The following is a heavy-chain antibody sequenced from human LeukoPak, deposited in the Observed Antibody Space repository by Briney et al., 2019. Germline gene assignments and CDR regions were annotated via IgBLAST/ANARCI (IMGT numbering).Heavy chain of an antibody. CDR3: ARVAATIAAAGTARSLDP. CDR2: IIPILGIA. CDR1: GGTFSSYA. D-gene: IGHD6-13*01. V-gene: IGHV1-69*04. J-gene: IGHJ5*02. Sequence: GASVKVSCTASGGTFSSYAISWVRQAPGQGLEWMGRIIPILGIANYAQKFQGRVTITADKSTSTAYMELSSLRSEDTAVYYCARVAATIAAAGTARSLDPWGQGTLVTVSS.